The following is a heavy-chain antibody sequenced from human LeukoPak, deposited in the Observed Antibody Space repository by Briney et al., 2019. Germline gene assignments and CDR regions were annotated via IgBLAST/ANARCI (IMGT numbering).Heavy chain of an antibody. CDR1: GGSISSYY. CDR3: ARVSSSSWYKTYYYGMDV. V-gene: IGHV4-59*01. Sequence: SETLSLTCTVSGGSISSYYWSWIRQPPGKGLEWIGYIYYSGSTNYNPSLKSRVTISVDTSKNQFSLKLSSVTAADTAVYYCARVSSSSWYKTYYYGMDVWGQGTTVTVSS. CDR2: IYYSGST. D-gene: IGHD6-13*01. J-gene: IGHJ6*02.